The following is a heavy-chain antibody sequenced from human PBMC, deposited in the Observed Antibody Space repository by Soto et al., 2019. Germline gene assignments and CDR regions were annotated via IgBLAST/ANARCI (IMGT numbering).Heavy chain of an antibody. Sequence: SVKVSCKASGGTFSSYAICWVRQAPGQGLEWMGGIIPIFGTANYAQKFQGRVTITADESTSTAYMELSSLRSEDTAVYYCARRRDTAYYFDYWGQGTLVTVSS. CDR2: IIPIFGTA. J-gene: IGHJ4*02. V-gene: IGHV1-69*13. CDR1: GGTFSSYA. CDR3: ARRRDTAYYFDY.